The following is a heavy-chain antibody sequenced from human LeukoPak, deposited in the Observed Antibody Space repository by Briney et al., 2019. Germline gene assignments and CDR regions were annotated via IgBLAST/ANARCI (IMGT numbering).Heavy chain of an antibody. V-gene: IGHV3-23*01. Sequence: GSLRLSCAASGFTFSSYAMSWVRQAPGKGLEWVSAISGSGGSTYYADSVKGRFTISRDNSKNTLYLQMNSLRAEDTAVYYCAKDRIAAAGWAFDAFDIWGQGTMVTVSS. J-gene: IGHJ3*02. CDR1: GFTFSSYA. CDR2: ISGSGGST. D-gene: IGHD6-13*01. CDR3: AKDRIAAAGWAFDAFDI.